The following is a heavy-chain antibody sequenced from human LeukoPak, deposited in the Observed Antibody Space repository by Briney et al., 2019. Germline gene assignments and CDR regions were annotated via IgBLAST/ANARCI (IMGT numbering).Heavy chain of an antibody. J-gene: IGHJ3*02. CDR1: GFTVSSKY. CDR2: IKSKTDGGTT. V-gene: IGHV3-15*01. D-gene: IGHD6-13*01. CDR3: TAGIAAAVDAFDI. Sequence: GGSLRLSCAASGFTVSSKYMGWVRQAPGKGLEWVGRIKSKTDGGTTDYAAPVKGRFTISRDDSKNTLYLQMNSLKTEDTAVYYCTAGIAAAVDAFDIWGQGTMVTVSS.